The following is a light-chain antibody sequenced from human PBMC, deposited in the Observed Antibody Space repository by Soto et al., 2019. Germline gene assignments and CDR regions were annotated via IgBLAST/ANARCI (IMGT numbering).Light chain of an antibody. J-gene: IGKJ1*01. V-gene: IGKV1-5*03. CDR1: QSISSW. CDR3: QQYNSYSWT. CDR2: KAS. Sequence: DIQMTQSPSTLSASVGDRVTITSRASQSISSWLAWYQQKXGKAPKXXIYKASSLESGVPSRCRGSGSGTACTRPISSLQPADFETYDCQQYNSYSWTFGQGTKVDNK.